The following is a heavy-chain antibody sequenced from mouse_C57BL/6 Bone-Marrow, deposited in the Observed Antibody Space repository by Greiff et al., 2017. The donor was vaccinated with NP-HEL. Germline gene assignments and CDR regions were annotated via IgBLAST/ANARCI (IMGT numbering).Heavy chain of an antibody. D-gene: IGHD1-1*01. Sequence: EVKVEESGGGLVQPGGSMKLSCVASGFTFSNYWMNWVRQSPEKGLEWVAQIRLKSDNYATHYAESVKGRFTISRDDSKSSVYLQMNNLRAEDTGIYYCTLTTVVATRNAMDYWGQGTSVTVSS. CDR3: TLTTVVATRNAMDY. V-gene: IGHV6-3*01. J-gene: IGHJ4*01. CDR2: IRLKSDNYAT. CDR1: GFTFSNYW.